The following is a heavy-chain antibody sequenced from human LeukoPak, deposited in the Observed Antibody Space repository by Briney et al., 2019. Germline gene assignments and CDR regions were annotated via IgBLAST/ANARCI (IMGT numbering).Heavy chain of an antibody. Sequence: PGGSLRLSCAASGFTFSSYGMHWVRQAPGKGLEWVAFTRYDGSNKYYADSVKGRFTISRDNSKNTLYLQMNSLRAEDTAVYYCAKTGPSYCSGGSCYPYYFDYWGQGTLVTVSS. D-gene: IGHD2-15*01. J-gene: IGHJ4*02. CDR3: AKTGPSYCSGGSCYPYYFDY. V-gene: IGHV3-30*02. CDR1: GFTFSSYG. CDR2: TRYDGSNK.